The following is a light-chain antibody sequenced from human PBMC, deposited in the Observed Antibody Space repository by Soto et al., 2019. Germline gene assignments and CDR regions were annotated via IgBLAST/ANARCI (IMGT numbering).Light chain of an antibody. V-gene: IGKV3-20*01. CDR2: GAS. CDR1: QSVSSTY. CDR3: QQYGGPRWT. J-gene: IGKJ1*01. Sequence: EIVLTQSPGTLSLSPGERATLSCRASQSVSSTYLAWYQQKPGQAPRLLIYGASNRATGIPDRFSGSGSGKDFTLTISRLAPEDFAVYYCQQYGGPRWTFGQGTRVDI.